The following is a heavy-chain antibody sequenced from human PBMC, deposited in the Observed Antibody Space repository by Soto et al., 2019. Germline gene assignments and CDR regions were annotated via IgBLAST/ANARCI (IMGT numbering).Heavy chain of an antibody. CDR2: ISSSSSTI. J-gene: IGHJ4*02. CDR1: GFTFSSYS. V-gene: IGHV3-48*02. D-gene: IGHD3-10*01. CDR3: ASYIYAAGIYLTFDS. Sequence: EVQLVESGGGLVQPGGSLRLSCAASGFTFSSYSMNWVRQAPGKGLEWVSYISSSSSTIYYADSLKGRFTISRDNAKHSLYLQMNSLRDEDTAGYYCASYIYAAGIYLTFDSWGQGTLVTVS.